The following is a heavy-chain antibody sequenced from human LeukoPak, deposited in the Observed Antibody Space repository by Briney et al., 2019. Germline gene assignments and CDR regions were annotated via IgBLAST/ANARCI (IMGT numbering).Heavy chain of an antibody. J-gene: IGHJ6*02. Sequence: GGSLRLSCAASGFTFSSYAMSWVRQAPGKGLGWVSAISGSGGSTYYADSVKGRFTISRDNSKNTLYLQMNSLRAEDTAVYYCAKDSSSRYYYYGMDVWGQGTTVTVSS. CDR1: GFTFSSYA. V-gene: IGHV3-23*01. CDR3: AKDSSSRYYYYGMDV. D-gene: IGHD6-6*01. CDR2: ISGSGGST.